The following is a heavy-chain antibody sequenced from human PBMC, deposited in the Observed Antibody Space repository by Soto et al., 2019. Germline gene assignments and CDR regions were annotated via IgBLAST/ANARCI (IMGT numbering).Heavy chain of an antibody. CDR2: IYYSGST. V-gene: IGHV4-39*02. Sequence: PSETLSLTCTVSGGSISSSSYYWGWIRQPPGKGLEWIGSIYYSGSTYYNPSLKSRVTISVDTSKNQFSLKLSSVTAADTAVYCCARDYGEGEQIVYGMDVWGQGTTVTSP. CDR3: ARDYGEGEQIVYGMDV. D-gene: IGHD4-17*01. CDR1: GGSISSSSYY. J-gene: IGHJ6*02.